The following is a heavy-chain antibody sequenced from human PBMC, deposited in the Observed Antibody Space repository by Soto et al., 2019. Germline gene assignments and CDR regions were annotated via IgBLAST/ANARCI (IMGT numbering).Heavy chain of an antibody. CDR1: GFTFSSYS. V-gene: IGHV3-21*01. J-gene: IGHJ4*02. CDR2: ISSSSSYI. Sequence: PGGSLRLSCAASGFTFSSYSMNWVRQAPGKGLEWVSSISSSSSYIYYADSVKGRFTISRDNAKNSLYLQMNSLRAEDTAVYYCASHQDYYGSGPPDYWGQGTLVTVPS. D-gene: IGHD3-10*01. CDR3: ASHQDYYGSGPPDY.